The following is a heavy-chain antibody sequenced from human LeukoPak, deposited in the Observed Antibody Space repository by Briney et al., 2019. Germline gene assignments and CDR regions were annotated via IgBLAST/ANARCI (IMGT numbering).Heavy chain of an antibody. CDR1: GFTFSNNW. J-gene: IGHJ5*02. CDR2: IYSGGST. V-gene: IGHV3-66*01. CDR3: ARDYGSGSYRRFDP. Sequence: GGSLRLSCAASGFTFSNNWMHWVRQAPGKGLEWVSGIYSGGSTYYADSVKGRFTISRDNSKNTLYLQMNSLRAEDTAVYYCARDYGSGSYRRFDPWGQGTLVTVSS. D-gene: IGHD3-10*01.